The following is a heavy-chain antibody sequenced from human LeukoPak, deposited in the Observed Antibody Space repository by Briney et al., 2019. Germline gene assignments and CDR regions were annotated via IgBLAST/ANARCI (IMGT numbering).Heavy chain of an antibody. CDR3: AKDLDGRSSPFQH. CDR1: GFTFSSYG. V-gene: IGHV3-30*02. CDR2: IRYDGSNK. D-gene: IGHD6-13*01. J-gene: IGHJ1*01. Sequence: GGSLRLSCAASGFTFSSYGMHWVRQAPGKGLEWVAFIRYDGSNKYYADSVKGRFTISRDNSKNTLYLQMNSLRAEDTAVYYCAKDLDGRSSPFQHWGQGTLVTVSS.